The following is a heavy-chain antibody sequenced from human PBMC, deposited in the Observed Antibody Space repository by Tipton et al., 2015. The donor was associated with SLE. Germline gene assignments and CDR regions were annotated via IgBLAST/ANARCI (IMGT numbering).Heavy chain of an antibody. CDR3: ARGGYFYGSGSPDTFDI. Sequence: GSLRLSCAASGFTFSSYSMNWVRQAPGKGLEWVSSISSSSSYIYYADSVKGRFTISRDNAKNSLYLQMNSLGAEDTAVFYCARGGYFYGSGSPDTFDIWGQGTMVTVSS. D-gene: IGHD3-10*01. V-gene: IGHV3-21*03. CDR2: ISSSSSYI. J-gene: IGHJ3*02. CDR1: GFTFSSYS.